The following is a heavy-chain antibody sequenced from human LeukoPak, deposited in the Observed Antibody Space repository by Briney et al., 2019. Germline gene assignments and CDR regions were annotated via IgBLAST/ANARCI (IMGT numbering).Heavy chain of an antibody. V-gene: IGHV1-2*02. CDR3: AASYDFWGGYLNHDY. D-gene: IGHD3-3*01. CDR1: GYTFTGYY. J-gene: IGHJ4*02. CDR2: INPNSGDT. Sequence: GASVKVSCKASGYTFTGYYMHWVRQAPGQGLEWMGWINPNSGDTNYAQKLQGRVTMTRDTSISTAYMELGRLKSGDTAVYYCAASYDFWGGYLNHDYWGQGTLVTVSS.